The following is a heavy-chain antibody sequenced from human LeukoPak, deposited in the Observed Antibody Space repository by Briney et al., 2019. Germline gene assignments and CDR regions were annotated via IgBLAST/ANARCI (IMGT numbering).Heavy chain of an antibody. CDR3: ARARVGYSSGWSYYFDY. Sequence: GSLRLSCAASGFTFSSYAMSWVRQPPGKGLEWVSVIYSGGSTYYADSVKGRFTISRDNSKNTLYLQMNSLRAEDTAVYYCARARVGYSSGWSYYFDYWGQGTLVTVSS. V-gene: IGHV3-66*02. CDR1: GFTFSSYA. CDR2: IYSGGST. J-gene: IGHJ4*02. D-gene: IGHD6-19*01.